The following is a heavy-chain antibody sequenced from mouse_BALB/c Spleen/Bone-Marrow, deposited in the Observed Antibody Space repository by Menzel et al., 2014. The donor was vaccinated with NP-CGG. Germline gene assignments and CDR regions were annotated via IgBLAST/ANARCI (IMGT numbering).Heavy chain of an antibody. CDR2: IDPSDSDA. D-gene: IGHD2-3*01. Sequence: QAQLQQSGAESVKPWASVMLSCKSSGYTFTSYWMNWVKQRPGQGLEWIGRIDPSDSDAHYNQKFKDKATLTADKSSSAAYIQLSNLTSVASAVYFCAGALGDGYSYAVDCWDQRTTV. V-gene: IGHV1-74*01. CDR1: GYTFTSYW. CDR3: AGALGDGYSYAVDC. J-gene: IGHJ4*01.